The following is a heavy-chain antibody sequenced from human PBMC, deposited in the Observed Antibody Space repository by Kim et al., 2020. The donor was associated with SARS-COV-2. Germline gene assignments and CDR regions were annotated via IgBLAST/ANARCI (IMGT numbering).Heavy chain of an antibody. CDR1: GFTFSSYD. D-gene: IGHD6-13*01. Sequence: GGSLRLSCAASGFTFSSYDMHWVRQATGKGLEWVSAIGTAGDTYYPGSEKGRFTISRENAKNSLYLQMNSLRAGDTAVYYCARVDPYSSSWYYDHWCQGTLVTVSS. J-gene: IGHJ4*02. CDR3: ARVDPYSSSWYYDH. CDR2: IGTAGDT. V-gene: IGHV3-13*01.